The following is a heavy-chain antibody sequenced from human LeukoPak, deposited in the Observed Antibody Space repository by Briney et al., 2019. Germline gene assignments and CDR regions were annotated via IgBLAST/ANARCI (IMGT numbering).Heavy chain of an antibody. Sequence: SGPTLVNPTQTLTLTCTFSGFSLSTSGMRVSWIRQPPGKALEWLARIDWDDDKFYSTSLKTRLTIYKDTSKNQVVLTITNMDPVDTATYYCARTPYCGGDCYVDYWGQGTLVTVSS. CDR2: IDWDDDK. D-gene: IGHD2-21*02. V-gene: IGHV2-70*04. J-gene: IGHJ4*02. CDR3: ARTPYCGGDCYVDY. CDR1: GFSLSTSGMR.